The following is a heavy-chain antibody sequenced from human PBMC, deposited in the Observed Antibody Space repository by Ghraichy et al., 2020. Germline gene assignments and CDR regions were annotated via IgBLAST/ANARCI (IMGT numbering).Heavy chain of an antibody. Sequence: GGSLRLSCTASGFNFGDYALNWFRQAPGKGLEWVGFIRSEAYGGTTEYAASVKGRFTVSRDDSKNIAYLQMNSLKTEDTAVYFCTRVQHRGYDFGAFDIWGQGTMVTVSS. V-gene: IGHV3-49*03. D-gene: IGHD5-12*01. CDR3: TRVQHRGYDFGAFDI. CDR2: IRSEAYGGTT. CDR1: GFNFGDYA. J-gene: IGHJ3*02.